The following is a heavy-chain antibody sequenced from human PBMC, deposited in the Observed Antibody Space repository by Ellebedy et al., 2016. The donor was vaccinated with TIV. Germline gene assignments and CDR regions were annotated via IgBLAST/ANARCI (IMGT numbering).Heavy chain of an antibody. CDR2: IKGDGSIT. CDR1: GFNVRSSY. J-gene: IGHJ6*02. CDR3: ASGSQDSNSGMDV. Sequence: GESLKISCAASGFNVRSSYMRWVRQAQGKGLEWVSGIKGDGSITDYADSVKGRFTISRDNAKNTLYLQMNSLRAEDTAVYYCASGSQDSNSGMDVWGQGTTVTVSS. D-gene: IGHD3-22*01. V-gene: IGHV3-74*01.